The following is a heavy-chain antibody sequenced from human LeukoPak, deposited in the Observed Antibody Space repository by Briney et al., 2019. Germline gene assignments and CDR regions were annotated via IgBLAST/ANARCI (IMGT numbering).Heavy chain of an antibody. CDR1: GGTFSSYA. CDR3: ARDRGYCSGGSCYAFDY. V-gene: IGHV1-69*05. Sequence: SVKVSCKASGGTFSSYAISWVRQAPGQGLEWMRRIIPIFGTANYAQKFQGRVTITTDESTSTAYMELSSLRSEDTAVYYCARDRGYCSGGSCYAFDYWGQGTLVTVSS. J-gene: IGHJ4*02. CDR2: IIPIFGTA. D-gene: IGHD2-15*01.